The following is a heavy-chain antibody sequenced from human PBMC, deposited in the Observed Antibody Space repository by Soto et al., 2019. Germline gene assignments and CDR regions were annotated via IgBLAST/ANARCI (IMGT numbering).Heavy chain of an antibody. CDR3: AKDLGYCTNGVCYSFVDGSPGFDY. CDR2: ISGSGGST. V-gene: IGHV3-23*01. D-gene: IGHD2-8*01. CDR1: GFTFSSYA. J-gene: IGHJ4*02. Sequence: PWGSLRLSCAASGFTFSSYAMSWVRQAPRKWLEWVSAISGSGGSTYYADSVKGRFTISRDNSKNTLYLQMNSLRAEDTAVYYCAKDLGYCTNGVCYSFVDGSPGFDYWGQGTLVTAPQ.